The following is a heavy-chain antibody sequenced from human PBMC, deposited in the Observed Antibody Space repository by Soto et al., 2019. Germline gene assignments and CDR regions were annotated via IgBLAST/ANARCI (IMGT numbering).Heavy chain of an antibody. D-gene: IGHD6-13*01. CDR2: ISGSGGST. CDR3: AKDQGRSWYEIDY. Sequence: EVQLLEAGGGLVQPGGSLRLSCAASGFTFSNYAVTWVRQAPGKGLEWVSTISGSGGSTYYADSVKGRFTISRDNSTNTLYLQMNSMRAEDTAVYYCAKDQGRSWYEIDYWGQGTLVTVSS. J-gene: IGHJ4*02. CDR1: GFTFSNYA. V-gene: IGHV3-23*01.